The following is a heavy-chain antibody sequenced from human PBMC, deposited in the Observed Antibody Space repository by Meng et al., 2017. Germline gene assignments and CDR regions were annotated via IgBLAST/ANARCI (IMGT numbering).Heavy chain of an antibody. Sequence: VRVLQLGHRVEKPGASVKVSGKPSGSPVLCGAMNWVHQSRGKGLEWMGWINTNTGNPTYGQGFTGRFVFSLDTSVSTAYLQISSLKAEDTAVYYCARRYYYDSSGYYFYVFGYWGQGTLVTVSS. V-gene: IGHV7-4-1*02. D-gene: IGHD3-22*01. J-gene: IGHJ4*02. CDR3: ARRYYYDSSGYYFYVFGY. CDR1: GSPVLCGA. CDR2: INTNTGNP.